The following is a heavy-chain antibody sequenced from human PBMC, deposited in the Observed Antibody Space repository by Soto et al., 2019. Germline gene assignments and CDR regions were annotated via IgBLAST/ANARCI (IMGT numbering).Heavy chain of an antibody. CDR3: ARSIVVVTALDY. J-gene: IGHJ4*02. V-gene: IGHV1-3*01. CDR1: GYTFNRYA. CDR2: INAGNGNT. Sequence: ASVKVSCKTSGYTFNRYATTWVRQAPGQRLERMGWINAGNGNTKYSQKFQGRVTITRDTSASTAYMELSSLRSEDTSLYYCARSIVVVTALDYWGQGTLVTVSS. D-gene: IGHD2-21*02.